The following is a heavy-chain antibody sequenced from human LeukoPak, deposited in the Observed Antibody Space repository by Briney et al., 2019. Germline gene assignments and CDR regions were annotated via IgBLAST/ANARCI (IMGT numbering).Heavy chain of an antibody. V-gene: IGHV3-30-3*01. D-gene: IGHD3-3*01. Sequence: GGSLRLSCAASGVTFSSYAMDWVRQAPGKGLERGAGISYDGSNKYYADSVKRRFTISRDNSKNPLYLQMNSLRAEDTAVYYCARDRVHYDFWSGIKYGMDVWGQGTTVPVS. CDR3: ARDRVHYDFWSGIKYGMDV. CDR2: ISYDGSNK. J-gene: IGHJ6*02. CDR1: GVTFSSYA.